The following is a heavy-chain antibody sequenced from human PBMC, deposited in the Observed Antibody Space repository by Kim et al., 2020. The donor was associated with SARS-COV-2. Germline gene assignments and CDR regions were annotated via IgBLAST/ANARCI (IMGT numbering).Heavy chain of an antibody. D-gene: IGHD3-10*01. V-gene: IGHV3-30*04. CDR2: ISYDGSNK. CDR3: ARDAPQGYGSGSLDY. Sequence: GGSLRLSCAASGFTFSSYAMHWVRQAPGKGLEWVAVISYDGSNKYYADSVKGRFTISRDNSKNTLYLQMNSLRAEDTAVYYCARDAPQGYGSGSLDYWGQGALVTVSS. J-gene: IGHJ4*02. CDR1: GFTFSSYA.